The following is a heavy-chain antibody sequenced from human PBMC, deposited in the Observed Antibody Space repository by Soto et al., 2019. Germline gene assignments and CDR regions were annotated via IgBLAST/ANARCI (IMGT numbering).Heavy chain of an antibody. CDR2: IPPSGQPI. CDR1: GFTFSSSE. D-gene: IGHD1-26*01. Sequence: EVQLVESGGGLVQPGGSLRLSCAVSGFTFSSSEMYWVRQAPGKGLEWISYIPPSGQPIFYADSVKGRFTISRDKANNTLFLQMNSLRAKDTAVYYCARRASRWGQGTMVTVSS. CDR3: ARRASR. J-gene: IGHJ3*01. V-gene: IGHV3-48*03.